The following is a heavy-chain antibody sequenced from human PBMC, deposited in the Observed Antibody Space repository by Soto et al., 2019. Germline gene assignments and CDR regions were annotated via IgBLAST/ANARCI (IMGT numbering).Heavy chain of an antibody. J-gene: IGHJ6*03. CDR3: ARGNYDFWSGYFPPVDYYYYMDV. V-gene: IGHV1-18*01. CDR2: ISAYNGNT. D-gene: IGHD3-3*01. CDR1: GYTFTSYG. Sequence: ASVKVSCKASGYTFTSYGISWVRQAPGQGLEWMGWISAYNGNTNYAQKLQGRVTMTTNTSTSTAYMELSSLRSEDTAVYYCARGNYDFWSGYFPPVDYYYYMDVWGEGTTVTVSS.